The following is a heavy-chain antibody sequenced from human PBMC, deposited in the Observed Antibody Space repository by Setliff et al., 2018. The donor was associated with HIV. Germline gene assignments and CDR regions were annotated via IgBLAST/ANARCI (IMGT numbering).Heavy chain of an antibody. CDR3: ARGRGSSWIDAFDI. CDR1: GYTFSDYY. V-gene: IGHV1-18*04. Sequence: ASVKVSCKASGYTFSDYYLHWVRQAPGQAIEWMGWISAYNGNTNYAQKLQGRVTMTTDTSTSTAYMELRSLRSDDTAVYYCARGRGSSWIDAFDIWGQGTMVTVSS. D-gene: IGHD6-13*01. J-gene: IGHJ3*02. CDR2: ISAYNGNT.